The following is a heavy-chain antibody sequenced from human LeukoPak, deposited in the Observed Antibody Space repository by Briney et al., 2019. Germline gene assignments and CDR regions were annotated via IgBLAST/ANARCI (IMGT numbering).Heavy chain of an antibody. CDR1: GYSISSGYF. D-gene: IGHD1-26*01. J-gene: IGHJ4*02. CDR3: ARDSQGATDH. CDR2: IYHSGST. V-gene: IGHV4-38-2*02. Sequence: SETLSLTCTVSGYSISSGYFWGWIRQPPGKGLEWIGIIYHSGSTYYNPSLKSRVTISVDTSKNQFSLKLSSVTAADTAVYYCARDSQGATDHWGQGTLVTVSS.